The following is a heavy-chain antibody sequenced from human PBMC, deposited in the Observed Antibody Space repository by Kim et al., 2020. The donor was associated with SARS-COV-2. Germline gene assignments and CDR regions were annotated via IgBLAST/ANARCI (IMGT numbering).Heavy chain of an antibody. V-gene: IGHV3-30*18. J-gene: IGHJ6*02. CDR1: GFTFSTYA. Sequence: GGSLRLSCVASGFTFSTYAIHWVRHAPDKGLEWVTLISSDGNNKYFADSVKGRFTISRDNSKNTLYLQMNNLRVEDTAVYYCAKSGGGGIATAAYFYYGMDVWGQGTTVTVSS. D-gene: IGHD6-13*01. CDR3: AKSGGGGIATAAYFYYGMDV. CDR2: ISSDGNNK.